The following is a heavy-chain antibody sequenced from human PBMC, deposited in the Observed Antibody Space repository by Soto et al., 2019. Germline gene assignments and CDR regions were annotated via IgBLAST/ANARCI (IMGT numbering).Heavy chain of an antibody. J-gene: IGHJ6*02. V-gene: IGHV1-18*01. CDR3: ARAPGGYDFWSGYYNYYYGMDV. Sequence: GASVKVSCKASGYTFTSYGISWVRQAPGQGLEWMGWISAYNGNTNYAQKLHGRVTMTTDTSTSTAYMELRSLRSDDTAVYYCARAPGGYDFWSGYYNYYYGMDVWGQGTTVTVSS. CDR2: ISAYNGNT. D-gene: IGHD3-3*01. CDR1: GYTFTSYG.